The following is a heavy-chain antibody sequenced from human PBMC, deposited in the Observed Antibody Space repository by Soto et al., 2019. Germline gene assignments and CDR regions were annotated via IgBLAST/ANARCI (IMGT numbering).Heavy chain of an antibody. CDR3: AREGGYQPPPFFQH. CDR2: IYYSGST. J-gene: IGHJ1*01. CDR1: GGSISSGDYY. Sequence: SSETLSLTCTVSGGSISSGDYYWSWIRQPPGKGLEWIGYIYYSGSTYYNPSLKSRVTISVDTSKNQFSLKLSSVTAADTAVYYCAREGGYQPPPFFQHWGRGTLVTVSS. V-gene: IGHV4-30-4*01. D-gene: IGHD2-2*01.